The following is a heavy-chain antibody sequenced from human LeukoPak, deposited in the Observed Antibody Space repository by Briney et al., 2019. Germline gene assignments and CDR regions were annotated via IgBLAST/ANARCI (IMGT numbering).Heavy chain of an antibody. Sequence: GSLRLSCAASGFSFRTYSMSWVRQAPGKGLEWVSSITAGSSGTYYADSVKGRFTISRDNSKNTLFLQMNSLRADDTAVFYCAKLRPVGETVYWGQGTLVTVSS. CDR1: GFSFRTYS. CDR2: ITAGSSGT. CDR3: AKLRPVGETVY. J-gene: IGHJ4*02. D-gene: IGHD1-1*01. V-gene: IGHV3-23*01.